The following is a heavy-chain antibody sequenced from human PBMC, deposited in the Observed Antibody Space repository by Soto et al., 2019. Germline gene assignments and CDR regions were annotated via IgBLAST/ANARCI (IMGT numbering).Heavy chain of an antibody. CDR3: ARNMDYYYGPGSGNGHGV. CDR2: INPKFGDT. CDR1: GYTFTAYY. Sequence: QVQLVQSGAEVKEPGDSVRVSCEASGYTFTAYYIHWVRQAPVQGLEWMGWINPKFGDTTYAQDFQGRLTLTRDMSISTVYMDLSRLTSGDTAIYYCARNMDYYYGPGSGNGHGVWGQGTTVNVFS. J-gene: IGHJ6*02. D-gene: IGHD3-10*01. V-gene: IGHV1-2*02.